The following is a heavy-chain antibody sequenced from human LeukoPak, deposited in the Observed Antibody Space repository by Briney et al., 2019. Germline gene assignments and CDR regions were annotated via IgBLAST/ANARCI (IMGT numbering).Heavy chain of an antibody. CDR1: GFTFSTYS. Sequence: GGSLRLSCAASGFTFSTYSMNWVRQAPGKGLEWVSSISGSSIYIYYADSVKGRFTISRDNAKNSLYLQMNSLRAEDTAVYYCARDPPYYDSSGYYYDYWGQGILVTVSS. D-gene: IGHD3-22*01. CDR3: ARDPPYYDSSGYYYDY. V-gene: IGHV3-21*01. CDR2: ISGSSIYI. J-gene: IGHJ4*02.